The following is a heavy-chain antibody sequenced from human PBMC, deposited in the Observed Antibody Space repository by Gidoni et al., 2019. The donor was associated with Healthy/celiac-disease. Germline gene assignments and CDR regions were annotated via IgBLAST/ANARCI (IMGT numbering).Heavy chain of an antibody. D-gene: IGHD3-16*02. CDR1: GFTFDDYA. V-gene: IGHV3-9*01. CDR3: AKDFLRLGELSRFDY. Sequence: EVQLVESGGGLVQPGRSLRLSCAASGFTFDDYAMHWVRQAPGKGLEWVSGISWNSGSIGYADSVKGRFTISRDNAKNSLYLQMNSLRAEDTALYYCAKDFLRLGELSRFDYWGQGTLVTVSS. J-gene: IGHJ4*02. CDR2: ISWNSGSI.